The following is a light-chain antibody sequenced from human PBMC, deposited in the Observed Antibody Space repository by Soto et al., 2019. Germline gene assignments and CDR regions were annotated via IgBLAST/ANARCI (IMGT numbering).Light chain of an antibody. V-gene: IGLV1-44*01. CDR3: AAWDDSLNGYG. Sequence: QSVLTQPPSASGTPGQRVTISCSGSSSNIGINTVNWYQQLPGTAPKLLIYTNSQRPSGVPDRFSGSKSGTSASLAISGLQSEDEADYYCAAWDDSLNGYGFGAGTKVTVL. CDR2: TNS. CDR1: SSNIGINT. J-gene: IGLJ1*01.